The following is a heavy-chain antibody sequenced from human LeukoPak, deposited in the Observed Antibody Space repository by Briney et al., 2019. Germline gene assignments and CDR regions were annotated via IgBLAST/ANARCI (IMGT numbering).Heavy chain of an antibody. J-gene: IGHJ4*02. CDR1: GFTFSDYY. V-gene: IGHV3-11*04. Sequence: GGSLRLSCAASGFTFSDYYMSWIRQAPGKGLEWVSYISSSGSTIYYADSVKGRFTISRDNAKNSLYLQMNSLRAEDTAVYYCTGHSGYAATPYWNYWGQGTLVTVSS. CDR3: TGHSGYAATPYWNY. D-gene: IGHD5-12*01. CDR2: ISSSGSTI.